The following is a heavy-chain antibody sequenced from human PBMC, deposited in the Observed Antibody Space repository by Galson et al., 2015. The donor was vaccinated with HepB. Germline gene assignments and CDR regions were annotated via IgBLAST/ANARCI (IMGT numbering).Heavy chain of an antibody. CDR1: GFAFDSHA. J-gene: IGHJ5*01. CDR2: ITGKGDST. CDR3: AKGYGLFDS. V-gene: IGHV3-23*01. D-gene: IGHD5-18*01. Sequence: SLRLSCAASGFAFDSHAMSWARQAPGRGLEWISGITGKGDSTFYADSVKGRFTVSKDNFNNMLYLQMNSLRAEDAGLYFCAKGYGLFDSWGQGILVTVSS.